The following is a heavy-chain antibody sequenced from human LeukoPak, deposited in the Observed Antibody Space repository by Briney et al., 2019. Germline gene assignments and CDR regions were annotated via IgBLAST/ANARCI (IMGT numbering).Heavy chain of an antibody. D-gene: IGHD3-9*01. Sequence: GSLRLSCAASGFTFSNYYMSWVRQAPGKGLEWVSAISGSGDSIFCADSVKGRFTISRDNSKTTLYVQMNSLRAEDTAVYYCAKSFLTGYSLFDSWGQGTLVTVSS. J-gene: IGHJ4*02. CDR3: AKSFLTGYSLFDS. CDR1: GFTFSNYY. V-gene: IGHV3-23*01. CDR2: ISGSGDSI.